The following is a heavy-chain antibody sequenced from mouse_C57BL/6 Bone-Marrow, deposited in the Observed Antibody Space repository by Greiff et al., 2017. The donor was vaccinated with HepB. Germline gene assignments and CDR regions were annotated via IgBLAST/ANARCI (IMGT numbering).Heavy chain of an antibody. J-gene: IGHJ4*01. CDR2: INPNYGTT. CDR3: AKISLITTMDY. CDR1: GYSFTDYN. V-gene: IGHV1-39*01. Sequence: VHVKQSGPELVKPGASVKISCKASGYSFTDYNMNWVKQSNGKSLEWIGVINPNYGTTSYNQKFKGKATLTVDQSSSTAYMQLNSLTSEDSAVYYCAKISLITTMDYWGQGTSVTVSS. D-gene: IGHD1-1*01.